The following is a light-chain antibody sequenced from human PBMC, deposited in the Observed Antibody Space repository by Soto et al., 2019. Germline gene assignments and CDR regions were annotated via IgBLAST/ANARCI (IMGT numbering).Light chain of an antibody. J-gene: IGKJ5*01. Sequence: EIVLTQSPATLSLSPGERATLSCRASQNVRSYLAWYQQKPGQAPRLLIHDAISRATGIPARCSGSGSGTDFTLTISSLEPEDVAVYYCQQRTNWPTSTFGQGTRLEIK. CDR3: QQRTNWPTST. CDR1: QNVRSY. CDR2: DAI. V-gene: IGKV3-11*01.